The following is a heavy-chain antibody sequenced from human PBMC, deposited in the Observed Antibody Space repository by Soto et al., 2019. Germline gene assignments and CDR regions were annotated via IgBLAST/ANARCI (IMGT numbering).Heavy chain of an antibody. V-gene: IGHV3-15*07. CDR3: TTDSYITSIIVRFDY. CDR1: GFTFSNAW. D-gene: IGHD3-22*01. J-gene: IGHJ4*01. CDR2: VKSKNDGGTT. Sequence: PGGSLRLSCAASGFTFSNAWINWVRQAPGKGLEWVGRVKSKNDGGTTDLAAPVKGRFAISRDDSNNMVYLEMNSLQTEYTAIYFCTTDSYITSIIVRFDYWGHGTLVTVSS.